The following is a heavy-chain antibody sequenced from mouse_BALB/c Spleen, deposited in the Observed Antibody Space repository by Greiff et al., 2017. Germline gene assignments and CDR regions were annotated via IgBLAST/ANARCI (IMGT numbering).Heavy chain of an antibody. CDR2: INPSTGYT. D-gene: IGHD2-4*01. V-gene: IGHV1-7*01. CDR1: GYTFTSYW. CDR3: ARFDYDPYYFDY. Sequence: VQLVESGAELAKPGASVKMSCKASGYTFTSYWMHWVKQRPGQGLEWIGYINPSTGYTEYNQKFKDKATLTADKSSSTAYMQLSSLTSEDSAVYYCARFDYDPYYFDYWGQGTTLTVSS. J-gene: IGHJ2*01.